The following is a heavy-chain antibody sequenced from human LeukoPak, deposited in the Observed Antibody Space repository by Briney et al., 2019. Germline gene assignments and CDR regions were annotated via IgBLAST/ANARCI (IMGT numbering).Heavy chain of an antibody. J-gene: IGHJ4*02. CDR3: ARESWGSTVSGRGLDY. Sequence: ASVKVSCKASGYTFTGYYMHWVRQAPGQGLEWMGWINPNSGGTNYAQKFQGRVTMTRDTSISTAYMELSRLRSDDTAVYYCARESWGSTVSGRGLDYWGQGTLVTVSS. D-gene: IGHD6-19*01. CDR1: GYTFTGYY. CDR2: INPNSGGT. V-gene: IGHV1-2*02.